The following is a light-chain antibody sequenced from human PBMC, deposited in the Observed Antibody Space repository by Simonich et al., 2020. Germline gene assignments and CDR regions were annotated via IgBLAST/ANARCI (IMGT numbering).Light chain of an antibody. CDR3: MQGTHWPPT. J-gene: IGKJ4*01. CDR2: KVS. Sequence: DVVMTQSPLSLPVTLGQPASISCRSSQSLVHSDGNTYLNWFQQRPGQSPRSLIYKVSNRDSGVPDRFSGSGSGTDFTLKISRVEPEDVGVYYCMQGTHWPPTFGGGTKVEIK. V-gene: IGKV2-30*02. CDR1: QSLVHSDGNTY.